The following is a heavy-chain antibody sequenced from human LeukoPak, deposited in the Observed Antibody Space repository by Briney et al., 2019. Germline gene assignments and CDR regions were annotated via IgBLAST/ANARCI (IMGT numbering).Heavy chain of an antibody. J-gene: IGHJ4*02. CDR3: AREKEQPVPDY. CDR1: GFTFSSYA. Sequence: GGSLRLSCAASGFTFSSYAMHWVRQAPGKGLEWVAVISYDGSNKYYADSVKGRFTISRDNSKNTLYLQMNSLRAEDTAVYYCAREKEQPVPDYRGQGTLVTVSS. V-gene: IGHV3-30-3*01. CDR2: ISYDGSNK. D-gene: IGHD6-6*01.